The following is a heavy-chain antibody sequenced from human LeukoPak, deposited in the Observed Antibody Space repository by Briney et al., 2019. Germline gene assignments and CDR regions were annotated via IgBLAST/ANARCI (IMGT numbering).Heavy chain of an antibody. V-gene: IGHV1-69*05. CDR2: IIPIFGTA. CDR3: ASGAIFGVVISGEYYYYMDV. CDR1: GGTFSSYA. J-gene: IGHJ6*03. D-gene: IGHD3-3*01. Sequence: SVKVSCQASGGTFSSYAISWVRPAPGQGLEWMGGIIPIFGTANYTQKFQGRVTITTDESTSTAYMELSSLRSEDTAVYYCASGAIFGVVISGEYYYYMDVWGKGTTVTVSS.